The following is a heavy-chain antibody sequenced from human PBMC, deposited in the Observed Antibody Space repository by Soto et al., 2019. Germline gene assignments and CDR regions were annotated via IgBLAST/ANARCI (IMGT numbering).Heavy chain of an antibody. CDR3: ARGYRICSGGSCYSVFDY. V-gene: IGHV3-13*01. CDR1: GFTFSSYD. J-gene: IGHJ4*02. D-gene: IGHD2-15*01. Sequence: EVQLVESGGGLVQPGGSLRLSCAASGFTFSSYDMHWVRQATGKGLEWVSAIGTAGDTYYPGSVKGRFTISRENAKNSLYLQMNSLRAGDTAVYYCARGYRICSGGSCYSVFDYWGQGTLVTVSS. CDR2: IGTAGDT.